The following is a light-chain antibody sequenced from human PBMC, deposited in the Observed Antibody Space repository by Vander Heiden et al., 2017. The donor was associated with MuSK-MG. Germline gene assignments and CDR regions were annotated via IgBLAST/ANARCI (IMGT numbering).Light chain of an antibody. Sequence: QSALTQPASVSGSPGQSITISCTGTSSDVGGHDYVCWYQQHPGKAPRLMSYDVSNRPSGVSDRFSGSKSGYTASLTISGLQTEDEADYYCSSYTSRSTLDVFGTGTKVTVL. CDR2: DVS. J-gene: IGLJ1*01. V-gene: IGLV2-14*03. CDR3: SSYTSRSTLDV. CDR1: SSDVGGHDY.